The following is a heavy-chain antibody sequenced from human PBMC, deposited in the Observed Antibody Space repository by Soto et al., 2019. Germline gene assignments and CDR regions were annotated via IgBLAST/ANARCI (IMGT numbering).Heavy chain of an antibody. CDR1: VFTFSSYW. D-gene: IGHD6-6*01. J-gene: IGHJ4*02. CDR2: IKPDGSEK. CDR3: ARDEARPLGY. Sequence: GGSLRLSCAASVFTFSSYWMSWVRQAPGKGLEWVANIKPDGSEKYYVDSVRGRFTISRDNVENSLKLQMNSLRAEDAALYYCARDEARPLGYWGQGTLVTVSS. V-gene: IGHV3-7*01.